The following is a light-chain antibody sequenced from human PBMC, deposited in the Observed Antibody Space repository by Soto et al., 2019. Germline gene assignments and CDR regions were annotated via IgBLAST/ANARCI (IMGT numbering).Light chain of an antibody. V-gene: IGKV1-27*01. CDR2: AAS. J-gene: IGKJ4*01. CDR1: QGIGNS. CDR3: QKYNSAPLT. Sequence: DIQMTQSPSSLSASVGDRITITCRASQGIGNSLAWYQLKPGKVPKLLISAASNLQSGVTSRFGGSGSGTDFTLTISSLQPEDVATYYCQKYNSAPLTFGGGTKVEIK.